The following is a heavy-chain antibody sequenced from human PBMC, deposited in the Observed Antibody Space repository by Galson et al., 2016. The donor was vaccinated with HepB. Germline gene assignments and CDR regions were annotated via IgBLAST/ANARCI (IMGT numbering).Heavy chain of an antibody. CDR1: GYTFTSHE. Sequence: SVKVSCKASGYTFTSHEINWVRQATGQGLEWMGWMNPNSGKAGYAQKFQGRVTMTRDTSISSVYMELSSLRSEDSAVYYCARGFGYCSGGRCAAGDFFDSWGQGTLVTSSS. D-gene: IGHD2-15*01. V-gene: IGHV1-8*01. J-gene: IGHJ5*01. CDR2: MNPNSGKA. CDR3: ARGFGYCSGGRCAAGDFFDS.